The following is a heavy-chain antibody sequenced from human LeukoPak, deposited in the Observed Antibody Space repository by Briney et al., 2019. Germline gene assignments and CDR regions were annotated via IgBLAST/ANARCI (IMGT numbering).Heavy chain of an antibody. CDR3: ARAPYSSSWWDTFDY. J-gene: IGHJ4*02. CDR1: GGSISSYY. Sequence: PSETLSLTCTVSGGSISSYYWSWIRQPAGKGLEWIGRIYTSGSTNYNPSLKSRVTMSVDTSKNQFSLRLSSVTAADTAVYYCARAPYSSSWWDTFDYWGQGTLVTVSS. CDR2: IYTSGST. V-gene: IGHV4-4*07. D-gene: IGHD6-13*01.